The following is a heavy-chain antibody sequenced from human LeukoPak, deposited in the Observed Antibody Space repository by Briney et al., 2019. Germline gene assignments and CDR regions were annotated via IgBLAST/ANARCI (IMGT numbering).Heavy chain of an antibody. J-gene: IGHJ4*02. D-gene: IGHD6-13*01. CDR2: IYYSGST. CDR3: ATSSPTGYYFDY. V-gene: IGHV4-59*01. Sequence: SETLSLTCTVSGGSISSYYWSWIRQPPGKGLEWIGYIYYSGSTNYNPSLKSRVTISVDTSKNQFSLKLSSVTAADTAVYYCATSSPTGYYFDYRGQGTLVTVSS. CDR1: GGSISSYY.